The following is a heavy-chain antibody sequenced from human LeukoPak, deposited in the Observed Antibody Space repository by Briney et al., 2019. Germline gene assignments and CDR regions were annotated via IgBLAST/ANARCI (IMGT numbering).Heavy chain of an antibody. CDR1: SISSYY. D-gene: IGHD5-12*01. CDR2: ISDSGNT. V-gene: IGHV4-59*12. Sequence: SETLSLTCTVSSISSYYWSWIRQPPGKGLEWIGYISDSGNTNYNPSLKSRVTMSVDTSKNQFSLKLSSVTAADTAVYYCARDRGGYDYYFDYWGQGTLVTVSS. J-gene: IGHJ4*02. CDR3: ARDRGGYDYYFDY.